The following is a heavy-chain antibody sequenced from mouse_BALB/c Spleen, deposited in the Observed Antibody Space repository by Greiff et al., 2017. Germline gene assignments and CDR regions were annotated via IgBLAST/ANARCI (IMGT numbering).Heavy chain of an antibody. J-gene: IGHJ4*01. V-gene: IGHV1-80*01. CDR1: GYAFSSYW. CDR2: IYPGDGDT. D-gene: IGHD2-2*01. Sequence: VQLQQSGAELVRPGSSVKISCKASGYAFSSYWMNWVKQRPGQGLEWIGQIYPGDGDTNYNGKFKGKATLTADKSSSTAYMQLSSLTSEDSAVYFCARSLYYGYDRYAMDYWGQGTSVTVSS. CDR3: ARSLYYGYDRYAMDY.